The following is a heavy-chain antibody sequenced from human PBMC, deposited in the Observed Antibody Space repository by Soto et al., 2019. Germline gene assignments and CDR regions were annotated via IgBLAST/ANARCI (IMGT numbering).Heavy chain of an antibody. CDR1: GYTFTSYD. CDR2: MNPNSGNT. Sequence: ASVKVSCKASGYTFTSYDINWVRQATGQGLEWMGWMNPNSGNTAYAQKFQGRVAMTRNTSISTAYMELSSLRSEDTAVYYCARERGDAFDIWGQETMVTVSS. CDR3: ARERGDAFDI. V-gene: IGHV1-8*01. J-gene: IGHJ3*02. D-gene: IGHD1-1*01.